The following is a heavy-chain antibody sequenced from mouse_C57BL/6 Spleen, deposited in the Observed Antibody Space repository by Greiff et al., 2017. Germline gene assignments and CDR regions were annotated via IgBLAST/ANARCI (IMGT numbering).Heavy chain of an antibody. D-gene: IGHD3-3*01. Sequence: EVKLMESGAELVRPGASVKLSCTASGFNIKDDYMHWVKQRPEQGLEWIGWIDPENGDTEYASKFQGKATITADTSSNTAYLQLSSLTSEDTAVYYCTTGLGACWGQGTLVTVSA. J-gene: IGHJ3*01. CDR3: TTGLGAC. V-gene: IGHV14-4*01. CDR1: GFNIKDDY. CDR2: IDPENGDT.